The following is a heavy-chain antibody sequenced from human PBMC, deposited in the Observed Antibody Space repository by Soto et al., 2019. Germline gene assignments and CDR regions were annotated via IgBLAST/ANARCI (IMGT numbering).Heavy chain of an antibody. J-gene: IGHJ6*02. D-gene: IGHD4-4*01. CDR2: IYYSGST. Sequence: QVQLQESGPGLVKPSETLSLTCTVSGGSVSSGSYYWSWIRQPPGKGLEWIGYIYYSGSTNYNPSLKSRVAMSVDTSKNQFSLKLSSVTAADTAVYYCARDPSLHLGYGMDVWGQGTTVTVSS. CDR3: ARDPSLHLGYGMDV. V-gene: IGHV4-61*01. CDR1: GGSVSSGSYY.